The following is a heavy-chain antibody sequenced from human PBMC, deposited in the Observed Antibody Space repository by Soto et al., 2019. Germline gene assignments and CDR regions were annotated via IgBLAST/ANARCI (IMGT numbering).Heavy chain of an antibody. CDR3: TRIAVAATRFDY. Sequence: QVQLQESGPGLVKPSGTLSLTCAVSGGSISSSNWWSWVRQPPGKGLEWIGEIYHSGSTNYNPFLKSRFNISVDKSKHQFSLKLSSETAADTAVYFCTRIAVAATRFDYWCHGAHVTVSS. CDR1: GGSISSSNW. D-gene: IGHD2-2*01. V-gene: IGHV4-4*02. J-gene: IGHJ4*01. CDR2: IYHSGST.